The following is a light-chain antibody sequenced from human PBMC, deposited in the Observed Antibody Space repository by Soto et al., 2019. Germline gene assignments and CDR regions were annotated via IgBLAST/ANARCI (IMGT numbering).Light chain of an antibody. CDR2: KPS. J-gene: IGKJ1*01. V-gene: IGKV1-5*03. CDR1: QSISSW. Sequence: DIQMTQSPSTLSASVGDRVTITCRASQSISSWLAWYQQKPGKAPKLLIYKPSTLESGVPSRFSGSTSGSDFTLTISSLQPDDFATYCCQQYNGYGSWTFGQGTKVEIK. CDR3: QQYNGYGSWT.